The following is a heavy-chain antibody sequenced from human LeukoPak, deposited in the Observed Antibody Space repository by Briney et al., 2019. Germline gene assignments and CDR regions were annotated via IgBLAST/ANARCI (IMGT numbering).Heavy chain of an antibody. J-gene: IGHJ5*02. Sequence: GASVKVSCKASGYTFTGYYMHWVRQAPGQGLEWMGWINPNSGGTNYAQKFQGRVTMTRDTSISTAYMELNRLRSDDTAVYYCARRTVYAIDWFDHWGQGTLVTVSS. V-gene: IGHV1-2*02. CDR2: INPNSGGT. D-gene: IGHD2-8*01. CDR1: GYTFTGYY. CDR3: ARRTVYAIDWFDH.